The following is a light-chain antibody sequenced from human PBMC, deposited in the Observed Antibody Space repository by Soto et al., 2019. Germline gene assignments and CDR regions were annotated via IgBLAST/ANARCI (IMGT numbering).Light chain of an antibody. CDR3: QQADSFPLT. Sequence: DIQMTQSPSSVSASIGDTVTITCRAGQDISTLLAWYQQKPGKAPKLLIYGASTLESGVPSRLSGRGSGTDFTLTISSLQPEDFATYFCQQADSFPLTFGGGTKVEMK. CDR1: QDISTL. CDR2: GAS. J-gene: IGKJ4*01. V-gene: IGKV1D-12*01.